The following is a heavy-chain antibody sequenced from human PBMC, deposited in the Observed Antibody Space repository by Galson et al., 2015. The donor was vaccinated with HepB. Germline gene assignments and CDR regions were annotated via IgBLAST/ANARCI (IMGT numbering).Heavy chain of an antibody. Sequence: SLRLSCAASGFTFSSYAMSWVRQAPGKGLEWVSAISGSGGSTYYADSVKGRFTISRDNSKNTLYLQMNSLRAEDTAVYYCYVVAGTFGAFDIWGQGTMVTVSS. D-gene: IGHD6-19*01. CDR3: YVVAGTFGAFDI. V-gene: IGHV3-23*01. J-gene: IGHJ3*02. CDR1: GFTFSSYA. CDR2: ISGSGGST.